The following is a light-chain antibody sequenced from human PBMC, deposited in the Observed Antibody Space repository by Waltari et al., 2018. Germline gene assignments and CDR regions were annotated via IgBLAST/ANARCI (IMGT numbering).Light chain of an antibody. CDR3: QQYGRSPLT. V-gene: IGKV3-20*01. J-gene: IGKJ4*01. Sequence: EIVLTQSPGTLSLSPGDRATLSCRASQSVSSNFLAWYQQKPGQAPRLLIYGASSRATGIPDKFSGSGSGTDFTITINRLEPEDFAVYYCQQYGRSPLTFGGGTKVEIK. CDR1: QSVSSNF. CDR2: GAS.